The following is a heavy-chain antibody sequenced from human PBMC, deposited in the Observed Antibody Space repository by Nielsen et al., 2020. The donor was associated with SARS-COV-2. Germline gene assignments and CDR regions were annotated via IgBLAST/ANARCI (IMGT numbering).Heavy chain of an antibody. CDR2: ISAYNGNT. J-gene: IGHJ4*02. D-gene: IGHD4-23*01. V-gene: IGHV1-18*04. CDR1: GYTFTSYG. Sequence: ASVKVSCKTSGYTFTSYGLSWVRQAPGQGLEWMGRISAYNGNTDYAQNFRGRVTLTTDTSTDTAYMELRSLRSDDTAVYYCARELPRDYGGNLGSWGHWGQGTLVTVFS. CDR3: ARELPRDYGGNLGSWGH.